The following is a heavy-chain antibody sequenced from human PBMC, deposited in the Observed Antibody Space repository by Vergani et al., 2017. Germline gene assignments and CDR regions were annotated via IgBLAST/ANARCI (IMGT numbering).Heavy chain of an antibody. CDR3: ARDREHSSGLTDAFDI. J-gene: IGHJ3*02. V-gene: IGHV1-46*03. CDR1: GGTFSSYA. CDR2: INPSGGST. Sequence: QVQLVQSGAEVKKPGSSVKVSCKASGGTFSSYAISWVRQAPGQGLEWMGIINPSGGSTSYAQKFQGRVTMTRDTSTSTVYMELSSLRSEDTAVYYCARDREHSSGLTDAFDIWGQGTMVTVSS. D-gene: IGHD6-19*01.